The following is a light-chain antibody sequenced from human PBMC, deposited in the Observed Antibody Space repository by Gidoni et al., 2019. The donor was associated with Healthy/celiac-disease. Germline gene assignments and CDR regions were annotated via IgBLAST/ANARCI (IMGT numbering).Light chain of an antibody. CDR3: QQYKSWPPYT. CDR1: QSVSSN. V-gene: IGKV3-15*01. CDR2: GAS. J-gene: IGKJ2*01. Sequence: EIVMTQSPGTLSVSPGERATLSCRASQSVSSNVARYQKKPGQAPRLLIYGASTRATGIPAGFCGSGSGTEFTLPISSLLSEDFAVYYCQQYKSWPPYTFGQGTKLEIK.